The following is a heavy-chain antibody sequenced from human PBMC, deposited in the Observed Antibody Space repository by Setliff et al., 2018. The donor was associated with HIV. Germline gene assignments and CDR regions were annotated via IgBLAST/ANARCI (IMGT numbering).Heavy chain of an antibody. J-gene: IGHJ4*02. V-gene: IGHV3-74*01. CDR1: GYTFSSYW. CDR2: INSDGSIT. D-gene: IGHD1-26*01. CDR3: ARAWAPTGRRLYFFDY. Sequence: PGGSLRLSCAASGYTFSSYWMHWVRQAPGKGLVWVSRINSDGSITSFADSVKGRFTISRDNAKNTLYLQMNSLRAEDTAVYYCARAWAPTGRRLYFFDYWGQGTLVTVSS.